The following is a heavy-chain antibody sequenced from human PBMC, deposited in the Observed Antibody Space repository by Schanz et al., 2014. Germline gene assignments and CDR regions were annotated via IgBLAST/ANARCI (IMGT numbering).Heavy chain of an antibody. CDR3: ARDRGHGDLPGDI. V-gene: IGHV4-39*07. CDR2: IYHSGNT. Sequence: QLQLQESGPGLVKPSQTLSLTCTVSGGSISSATYYWSWVRQPPGKGLEWIGEIYHSGNTNYNASLKSRVTISVDKSKNQFSLNLSSATAADTAVYYCARDRGHGDLPGDIWGQGTMVTVSS. D-gene: IGHD4-17*01. J-gene: IGHJ3*02. CDR1: GGSISSATYY.